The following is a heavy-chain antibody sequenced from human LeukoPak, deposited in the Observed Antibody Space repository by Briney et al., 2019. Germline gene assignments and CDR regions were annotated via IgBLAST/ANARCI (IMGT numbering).Heavy chain of an antibody. CDR2: IVVGSGNT. J-gene: IGHJ5*02. CDR3: ASTHSSGWYDDWFDP. CDR1: GFTFTSSA. V-gene: IGHV1-58*02. Sequence: SVKVSCKASGFTFTSSAMQWVRQARGQRLEWIGWIVVGSGNTNYAQKFQGRVTITTDESTSTAYMELSSLRSEDTAVYYCASTHSSGWYDDWFDPWGQGTLVTVSS. D-gene: IGHD6-19*01.